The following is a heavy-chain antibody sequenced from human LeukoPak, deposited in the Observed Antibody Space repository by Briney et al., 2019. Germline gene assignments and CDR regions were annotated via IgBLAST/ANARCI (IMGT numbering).Heavy chain of an antibody. J-gene: IGHJ6*02. V-gene: IGHV4-59*06. D-gene: IGHD2-2*01. CDR2: IYYSGST. Sequence: SETLSLTCTVSGGSISSYYWSWIRQHPGKGLEWIGYIYYSGSTYYNPSLKSRVTISLDTSKNQFSLKLTSVTAADTAVYYCARVVATDYYYGMDVWGQGTTVTVSS. CDR3: ARVVATDYYYGMDV. CDR1: GGSISSYY.